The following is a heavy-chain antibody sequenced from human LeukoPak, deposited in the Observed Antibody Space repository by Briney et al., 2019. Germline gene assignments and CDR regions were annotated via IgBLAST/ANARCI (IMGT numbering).Heavy chain of an antibody. CDR1: GFTVSSNY. J-gene: IGHJ4*02. CDR3: ARENQQWLEGAFDY. CDR2: IYSGGST. V-gene: IGHV3-53*01. D-gene: IGHD6-19*01. Sequence: GASLRLSCAAPGFTVSSNYMSWVRQAPGKGLEWVSVIYSGGSTYYADSVKGRFTISRDNSKNTLYLQMNSLRAEDTAVYYCARENQQWLEGAFDYWGQGTLVTVSS.